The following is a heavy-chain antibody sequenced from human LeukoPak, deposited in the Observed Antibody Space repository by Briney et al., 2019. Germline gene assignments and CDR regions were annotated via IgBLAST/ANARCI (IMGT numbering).Heavy chain of an antibody. Sequence: GGSLRLSCAASEFTFSSYEMNWVRQAPGKGLEWVSYISSSGSTIYYADSVKGRFTISRDNAKNSLSLQMDSLRADDTAVYYCATDYFDDGAPFVWGQGTLVTVSS. CDR3: ATDYFDDGAPFV. D-gene: IGHD3-22*01. CDR2: ISSSGSTI. V-gene: IGHV3-48*03. CDR1: EFTFSSYE. J-gene: IGHJ4*02.